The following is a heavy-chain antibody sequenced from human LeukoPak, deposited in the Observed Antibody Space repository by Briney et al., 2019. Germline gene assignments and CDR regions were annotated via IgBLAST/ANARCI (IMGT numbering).Heavy chain of an antibody. CDR1: GGSISSYY. Sequence: SETLSLTCTVSGGSISSYYWSWIRQPPGKGLEWIGYIYNSGSTDYNPSLKSRVTISVDTSKNQFSLKLSSVTAADTAVYYCARDVGPREYYYYGMDVWGQGTTVTVSS. CDR2: IYNSGST. V-gene: IGHV4-59*01. CDR3: ARDVGPREYYYYGMDV. J-gene: IGHJ6*02.